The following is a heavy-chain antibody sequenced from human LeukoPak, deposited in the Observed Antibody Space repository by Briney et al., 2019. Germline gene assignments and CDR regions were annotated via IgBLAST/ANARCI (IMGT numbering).Heavy chain of an antibody. CDR1: GFTFSSYG. CDR3: AKDPANYYGSGSYYRFDY. J-gene: IGHJ4*02. V-gene: IGHV3-23*01. D-gene: IGHD3-10*01. Sequence: GGTLRLSCAASGFTFSSYGMSWVRQAPGKGLEWVSAISGSGGSTYYADSVKGRFTISRDNPKNTLYLQMNSLRAEDTAVYYCAKDPANYYGSGSYYRFDYWGQGTLVTVSS. CDR2: ISGSGGST.